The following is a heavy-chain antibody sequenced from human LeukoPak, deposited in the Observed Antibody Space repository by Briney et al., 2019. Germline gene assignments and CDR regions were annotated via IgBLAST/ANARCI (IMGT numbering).Heavy chain of an antibody. J-gene: IGHJ4*02. Sequence: GGSLRLSCAASGFTFSSYAMTWVRQAPGKGLEWVSAIRSSGVTTYYADSVKGRFTISRDNSKNTVYLQMNSLRAEDTAIYYCTKARDDYGVDTIDSWGQGTLVTVSS. CDR3: TKARDDYGVDTIDS. CDR1: GFTFSSYA. D-gene: IGHD3-3*01. V-gene: IGHV3-23*01. CDR2: IRSSGVTT.